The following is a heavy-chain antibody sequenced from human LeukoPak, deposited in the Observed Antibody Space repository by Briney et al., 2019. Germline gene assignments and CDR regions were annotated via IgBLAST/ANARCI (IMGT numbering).Heavy chain of an antibody. Sequence: SETLSLTCTVSGGSISSGGYYWSWIRQPAGKGLEWIGRIYTSGSTNYNPSLKSRVTMSVDTSKNQFSLKLSSVTAADTAVYYCAREGLGELITSLDAFDIWGQGTMVTVSS. D-gene: IGHD4/OR15-4a*01. CDR1: GGSISSGGYY. CDR2: IYTSGST. J-gene: IGHJ3*02. CDR3: AREGLGELITSLDAFDI. V-gene: IGHV4-61*02.